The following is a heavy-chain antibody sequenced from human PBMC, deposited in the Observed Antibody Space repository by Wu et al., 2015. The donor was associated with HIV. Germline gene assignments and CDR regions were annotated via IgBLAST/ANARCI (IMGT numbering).Heavy chain of an antibody. CDR1: GYPFIAFY. V-gene: IGHV1-2*02. Sequence: QVQMVQSGAEVKKPGASVKVSCETSGYPFIAFYINWVRQVPGQGFEWLGWINPQTGGTNYAQKFQGRVTLTRETAVTTAYMELNSLRSDDTAVYYCARLQSLHGLYSNADYWGQGTLVTVLL. J-gene: IGHJ4*02. CDR3: ARLQSLHGLYSNADY. D-gene: IGHD2-15*01. CDR2: INPQTGGT.